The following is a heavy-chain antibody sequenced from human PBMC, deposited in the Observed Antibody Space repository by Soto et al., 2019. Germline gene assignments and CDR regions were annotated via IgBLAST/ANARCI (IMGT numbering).Heavy chain of an antibody. J-gene: IGHJ5*02. V-gene: IGHV4-30-2*01. CDR1: GGSISSGGYS. D-gene: IGHD3-10*01. CDR3: ARDDESGWFDP. CDR2: IYHSGST. Sequence: QLQLLESGSGLVKPSQTLSLTCAVSGGSISSGGYSWSWIRQPPGKGLEWIGYIYHSGSTYYNPSLKSRVTISVDRSKNQFSLKLSSVTAADTAVYYCARDDESGWFDPWGQGTLVTVSS.